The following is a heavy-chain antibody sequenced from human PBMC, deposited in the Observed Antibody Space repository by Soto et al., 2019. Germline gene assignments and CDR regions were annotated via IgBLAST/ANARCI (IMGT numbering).Heavy chain of an antibody. CDR1: GGSFSGYY. CDR2: INHSGST. V-gene: IGHV4-34*01. CDR3: ARGLKCGDEPPDI. Sequence: QVQLQQWGAGLLKPSETLSLTCAVYGGSFSGYYWSWIRQPPGKGLEWIGEINHSGSTNYNPSLKSRVTISVDTSKNQFSLKLSSVTAADTAVYYCARGLKCGDEPPDIWGQGTMVTVSS. J-gene: IGHJ3*02. D-gene: IGHD2-21*02.